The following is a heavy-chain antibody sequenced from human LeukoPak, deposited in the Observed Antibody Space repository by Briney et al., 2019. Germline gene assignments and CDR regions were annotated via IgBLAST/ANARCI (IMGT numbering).Heavy chain of an antibody. Sequence: SETLSLTPIVSGGSISSYYWSWIRQPPRKGLEGIGYIFYSGSTNYNPSLKSRVTISVDTSKNQFSLKLSSVTAADTAVYYCARRGCVSSAALVWGQGTLVTVSS. V-gene: IGHV4-59*08. CDR3: ARRGCVSSAALV. CDR1: GGSISSYY. CDR2: IFYSGST. J-gene: IGHJ4*02. D-gene: IGHD3-22*01.